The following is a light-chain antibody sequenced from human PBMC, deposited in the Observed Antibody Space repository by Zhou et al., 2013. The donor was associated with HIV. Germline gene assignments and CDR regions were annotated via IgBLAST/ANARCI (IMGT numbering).Light chain of an antibody. Sequence: DIQMTQSPSSLPASAGDSVTITCRTSQGISDFLAWYQQKPGNVPNVLIYGTSTLHSGVSSRFSGSGSGTDFTLTISSLQPEDFATYYCQQSFFIPRTFGQGTKV. V-gene: IGKV1-27*01. CDR2: GTS. CDR3: QQSFFIPRT. CDR1: QGISDF. J-gene: IGKJ1*01.